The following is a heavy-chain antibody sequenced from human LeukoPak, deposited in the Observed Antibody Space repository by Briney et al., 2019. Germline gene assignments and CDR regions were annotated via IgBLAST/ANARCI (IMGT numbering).Heavy chain of an antibody. J-gene: IGHJ3*02. V-gene: IGHV1-69*05. D-gene: IGHD3-3*01. Sequence: SVKVSCKASGGTFSSYAISWVRQAPGQGLEWMGGIIPIFGTANYAQKFQGRVTITTDESTSTAYMELSSLRSEDTAVYYCAAHYDFADAFDIWGQGTMVTVSS. CDR2: IIPIFGTA. CDR1: GGTFSSYA. CDR3: AAHYDFADAFDI.